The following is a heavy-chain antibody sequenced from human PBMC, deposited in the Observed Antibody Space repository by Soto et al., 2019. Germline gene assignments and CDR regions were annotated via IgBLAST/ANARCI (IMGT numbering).Heavy chain of an antibody. CDR3: ARRVGATPPIN. Sequence: QVQLQESGPGLVKPSETLSLTCTVSGSSVSSASYHWVWIRQPPGKGLQWIGNIYYTGSTNYNPSLKSRGTISVDTSENQFSLKLNSVTAADTAVYYCARRVGATPPINWGQGTLVTVSS. V-gene: IGHV4-61*01. J-gene: IGHJ4*02. CDR2: IYYTGST. CDR1: GSSVSSASYH. D-gene: IGHD1-26*01.